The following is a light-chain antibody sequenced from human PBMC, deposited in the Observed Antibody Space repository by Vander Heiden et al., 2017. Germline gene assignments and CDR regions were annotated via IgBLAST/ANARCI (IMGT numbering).Light chain of an antibody. CDR3: SYAANNNLWV. CDR1: VLAKKY. CDR2: KDS. V-gene: IGLV3-27*01. Sequence: SYELTQPSSVSVSPGQTARITCSGDVLAKKYARWFQQKPGQAPVLVIYKDSERPSGIPERFSASCAGTTVTSTTSGAQVEDDAYYYCSYAANNNLWVFGTGTKLTVL. J-gene: IGLJ1*01.